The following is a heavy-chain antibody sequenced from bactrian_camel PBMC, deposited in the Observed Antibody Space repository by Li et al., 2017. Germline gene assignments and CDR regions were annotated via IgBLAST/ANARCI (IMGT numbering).Heavy chain of an antibody. CDR1: GLPSSYYT. Sequence: VQLVESGGGSVQAGGSLRLSCAVTGLPSSYYTMAWFRQAPGTEREGVAAVDSEGKIRYTESVKGRFTITLDKEKNTLHLQMNTLKSEDTAMYYCAANTYGGSWNRQAHYDNWGRGTQVTVS. CDR3: AANTYGGSWNRQAHYDN. V-gene: IGHV3S55*01. J-gene: IGHJ4*01. D-gene: IGHD5*01. CDR2: VDSEGKI.